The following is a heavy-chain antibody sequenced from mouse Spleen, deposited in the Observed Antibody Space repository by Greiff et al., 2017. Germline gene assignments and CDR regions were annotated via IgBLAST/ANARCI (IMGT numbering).Heavy chain of an antibody. J-gene: IGHJ3*01. D-gene: IGHD2-5*01. CDR2: IDPETGGT. CDR1: GYTFTDYE. CDR3: TRSYYSNYALFAY. V-gene: IGHV1-15*01. Sequence: QVQLQQSGAELVRPGASVTLSCKASGYTFTDYEMHRVKQTPVHGLEWIGAIDPETGGTAYNQTFKGKAILTADKSSSTAYMELRSLTSEDSAVYYCTRSYYSNYALFAYWGQGTLVTVSA.